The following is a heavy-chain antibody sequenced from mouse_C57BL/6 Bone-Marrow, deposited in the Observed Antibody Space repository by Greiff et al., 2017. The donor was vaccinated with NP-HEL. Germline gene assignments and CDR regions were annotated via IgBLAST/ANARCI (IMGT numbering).Heavy chain of an antibody. CDR2: IDPETGGT. Sequence: VKLQQSGAELVRPGASVTLSCKASGYTFTDYEMHWVKQTPVHGLEWIGAIDPETGGTAYNQKFKGKAILTADKSSSTAYMELRSLTSEDSAVYYCTRRDYYGRCFDYWGQGTTLTVSS. V-gene: IGHV1-15*01. CDR3: TRRDYYGRCFDY. CDR1: GYTFTDYE. J-gene: IGHJ2*01. D-gene: IGHD1-1*01.